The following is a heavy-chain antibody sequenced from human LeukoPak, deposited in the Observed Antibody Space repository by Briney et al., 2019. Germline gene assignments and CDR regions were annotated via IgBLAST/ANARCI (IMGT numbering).Heavy chain of an antibody. Sequence: PGGSLRLSCAASGFTVSSNYMHWVRQAPGKGLEYVSAISSNGGSTYYADSVKGRFTISRDNSKNTLYLQMSSLRAEDTAVYYCVKGLGYDILTGPFDYWGQGTLVTVSS. CDR2: ISSNGGST. CDR1: GFTVSSNY. D-gene: IGHD3-9*01. V-gene: IGHV3-64D*06. CDR3: VKGLGYDILTGPFDY. J-gene: IGHJ4*02.